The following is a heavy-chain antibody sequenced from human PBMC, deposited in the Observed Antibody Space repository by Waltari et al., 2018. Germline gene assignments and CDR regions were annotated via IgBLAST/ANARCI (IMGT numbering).Heavy chain of an antibody. Sequence: QVQLVESGGGVVQPGRSLRLSCAASGFTFSTYGMHWVRQPPGKGLGWVAIIRYDGTNKYYADSVKGRFTISRDNSKNTRYLQMNSRRAEDTAVYYCARDYELRYFDWLLSMDVWGQGTTVTVSS. CDR1: GFTFSTYG. CDR2: IRYDGTNK. CDR3: ARDYELRYFDWLLSMDV. J-gene: IGHJ6*02. D-gene: IGHD3-9*01. V-gene: IGHV3-33*01.